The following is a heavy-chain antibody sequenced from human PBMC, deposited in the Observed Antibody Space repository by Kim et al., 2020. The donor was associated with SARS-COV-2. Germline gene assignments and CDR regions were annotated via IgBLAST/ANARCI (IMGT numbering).Heavy chain of an antibody. J-gene: IGHJ5*02. CDR2: YYSGGT. V-gene: IGHV4-59*09. Sequence: YYSGGTNYNPSVKGRVTISVETSKNPFSLKLSSVTAADTAVYYCAGGFDPWGQGTLVTVSS. CDR3: AGGFDP.